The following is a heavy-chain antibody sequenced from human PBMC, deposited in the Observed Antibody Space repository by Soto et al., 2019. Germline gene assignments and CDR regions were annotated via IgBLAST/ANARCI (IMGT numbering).Heavy chain of an antibody. CDR2: IYYSGSP. Sequence: QVQLQESGPGLVKPSQTLSLTCTVSGGSISSGGYYWSWIRQHPGKGLEWIGYIYYSGSPYYNPSLKSRVTISLDTSKNQFSLKLTSVTAADTAVYYCAGGSAYPYYFDYWGQGTLVTVSS. V-gene: IGHV4-31*03. CDR3: AGGSAYPYYFDY. CDR1: GGSISSGGYY. J-gene: IGHJ4*02. D-gene: IGHD3-3*01.